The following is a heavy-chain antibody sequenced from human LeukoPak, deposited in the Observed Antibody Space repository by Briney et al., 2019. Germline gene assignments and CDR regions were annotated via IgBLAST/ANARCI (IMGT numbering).Heavy chain of an antibody. D-gene: IGHD4-11*01. CDR1: GFTFSSYG. J-gene: IGHJ6*02. V-gene: IGHV3-33*08. Sequence: GGSLRLSCAASGFTFSSYGMHWVRQAPGKGLEWVAVIWYGGSNKYYADSVKGRFTISRDNSKNTLYLQMNTLTAEDTAVYYCTRVYVPSSDESRLHGMDVWGQGTSVTVSS. CDR3: TRVYVPSSDESRLHGMDV. CDR2: IWYGGSNK.